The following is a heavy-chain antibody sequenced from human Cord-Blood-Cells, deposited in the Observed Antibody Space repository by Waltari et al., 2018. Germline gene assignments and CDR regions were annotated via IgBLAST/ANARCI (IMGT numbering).Heavy chain of an antibody. Sequence: GQLQESGPGLVKPSETLSLTCTVSGYSISSGYYWGWIRQPPGKGLEWIGSIYHSGSTYYNPSLKSRVTISVDTSKNQFSLKLSSVTAADTAVYFGARDATVTTGFRWGQGTLVTVCS. J-gene: IGHJ4*02. V-gene: IGHV4-38-2*02. CDR3: ARDATVTTGFR. CDR1: GYSISSGYY. D-gene: IGHD4-4*01. CDR2: IYHSGST.